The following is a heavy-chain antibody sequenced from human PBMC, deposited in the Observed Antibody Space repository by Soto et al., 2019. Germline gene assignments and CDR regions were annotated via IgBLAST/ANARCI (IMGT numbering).Heavy chain of an antibody. CDR3: ANVPPDSSGYYYWGGY. CDR2: ISGSGGST. V-gene: IGHV3-23*01. D-gene: IGHD3-22*01. Sequence: EVQLLESGGGLVQPGGSLRLSCAASGFTFSSYAMSWVRQAPGKGLEWVSAISGSGGSTYYADSVKGRFTISRDNSKNPLYLQMNSLRAEDTAVYYCANVPPDSSGYYYWGGYWGQGTLVTVSS. J-gene: IGHJ4*02. CDR1: GFTFSSYA.